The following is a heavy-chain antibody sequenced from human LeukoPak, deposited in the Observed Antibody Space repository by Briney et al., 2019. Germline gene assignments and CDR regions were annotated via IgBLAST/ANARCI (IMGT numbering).Heavy chain of an antibody. D-gene: IGHD3-3*01. CDR3: ARSADFWSGLDF. CDR1: GFHFDAYA. V-gene: IGHV3-9*03. Sequence: GGSLRLSCAASGFHFDAYAMHWVRQAPGKGLEWVSGINWNSGKMAYADSVKGRFTISRDNAENSLYLQMTSLRLEDMALYYCARSADFWSGLDFWGQGTLVTVSS. CDR2: INWNSGKM. J-gene: IGHJ4*02.